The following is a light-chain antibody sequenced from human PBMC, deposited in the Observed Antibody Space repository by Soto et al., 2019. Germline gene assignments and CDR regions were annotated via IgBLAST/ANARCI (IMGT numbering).Light chain of an antibody. J-gene: IGKJ3*01. CDR2: GAS. CDR3: QQHGSSPFT. Sequence: EIVLTQSPGTLSLSPGERATLSCRASQSVSANYLAWYQQKPGQAPRLLIYGASRRATGIPDRFSGSGSGTDFTLTISRLEPEDFAVYFCQQHGSSPFTFGPGTKVDI. V-gene: IGKV3-20*01. CDR1: QSVSANY.